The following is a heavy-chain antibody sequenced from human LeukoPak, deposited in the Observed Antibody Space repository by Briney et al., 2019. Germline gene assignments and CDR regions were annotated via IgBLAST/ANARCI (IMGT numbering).Heavy chain of an antibody. D-gene: IGHD3-22*01. CDR1: GFPVSSNY. CDR3: ARSPYDSSGYSDY. V-gene: IGHV3-66*02. Sequence: GSLRLSCAASGFPVSSNYMSWVRQAPGKGLEWVSVIYSGGSTYYADSVKGRFTISRDNSKNTLYLQMNSLRAEDTAVYYCARSPYDSSGYSDYWGQGTLVTVSS. CDR2: IYSGGST. J-gene: IGHJ4*02.